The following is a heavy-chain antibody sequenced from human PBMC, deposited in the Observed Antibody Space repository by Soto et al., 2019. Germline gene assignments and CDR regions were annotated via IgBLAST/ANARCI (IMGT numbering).Heavy chain of an antibody. CDR3: ARVDGDYVGDDAFDI. CDR2: IYHSGST. D-gene: IGHD4-17*01. V-gene: IGHV4-4*02. Sequence: QVQLQESGPGLVKPSGTLSLTCAVSTGSISSSNWWRGHRHPPGKGLEWIGEIYHSGSTNYNPSLKSRVTVSVDKSKSQFALKLSSVTAADTAVYYCARVDGDYVGDDAFDIWGQGTMVTVSS. J-gene: IGHJ3*02. CDR1: TGSISSSNW.